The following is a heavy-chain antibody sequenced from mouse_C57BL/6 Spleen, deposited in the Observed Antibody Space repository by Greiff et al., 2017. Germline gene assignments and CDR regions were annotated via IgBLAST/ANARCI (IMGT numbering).Heavy chain of an antibody. CDR1: GFTFSDYY. V-gene: IGHV5-12*01. J-gene: IGHJ2*01. CDR3: ARRGYDYDGGYFDY. Sequence: EVQLQQSGGGLVQPGGSLKLSCAASGFTFSDYYMYWVRQTPEKRLEWVAYISNGGGSTYYPDTVKGRFTISRDNAKNTLYLQMSRLKSEDTAMYYCARRGYDYDGGYFDYWGQGTTLTVSS. D-gene: IGHD2-4*01. CDR2: ISNGGGST.